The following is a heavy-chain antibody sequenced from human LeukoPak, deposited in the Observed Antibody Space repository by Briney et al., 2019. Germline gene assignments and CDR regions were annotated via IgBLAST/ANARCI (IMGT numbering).Heavy chain of an antibody. D-gene: IGHD3-22*01. CDR2: ITGSGDST. J-gene: IGHJ4*02. CDR1: GFTFSSYA. Sequence: GGSLRLSCAASGFTFSSYAMSWVRQAPGKGLEWVSAITGSGDSTYYADSVKGRFTFSRDNSKNTLYLQMNSLRAGDTAVYYCARRSSSGGYFDYWGQGTLVTVSS. V-gene: IGHV3-23*01. CDR3: ARRSSSGGYFDY.